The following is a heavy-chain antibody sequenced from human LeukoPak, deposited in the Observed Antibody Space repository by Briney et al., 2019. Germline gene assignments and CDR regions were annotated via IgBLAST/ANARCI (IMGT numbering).Heavy chain of an antibody. J-gene: IGHJ3*02. CDR3: ARGGATVTPDAFDI. Sequence: SETLSLTCAVYGGSFSGYYWSWIRQPPGKGLEWIGEINHSGSTNYNPSLKSRLTISVDTSKDQFSLKLSSVTAADTAVYCCARGGATVTPDAFDIWGQGTMVTVSS. CDR2: INHSGST. V-gene: IGHV4-34*01. CDR1: GGSFSGYY. D-gene: IGHD4-17*01.